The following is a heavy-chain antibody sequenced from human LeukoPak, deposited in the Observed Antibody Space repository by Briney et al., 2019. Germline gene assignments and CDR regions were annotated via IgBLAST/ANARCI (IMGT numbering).Heavy chain of an antibody. J-gene: IGHJ5*02. CDR3: VRDGEGAAISVNYWFDP. Sequence: GASVKVSCKASGFTFTSYDINWVRQASGQGLEWMGWMNPNNGNTGYAQKFQGRVTMTRDTSISTAYMEPRGLRSEDTAVYYCVRDGEGAAISVNYWFDPWGQGTLVTVSS. V-gene: IGHV1-8*01. D-gene: IGHD2-2*02. CDR1: GFTFTSYD. CDR2: MNPNNGNT.